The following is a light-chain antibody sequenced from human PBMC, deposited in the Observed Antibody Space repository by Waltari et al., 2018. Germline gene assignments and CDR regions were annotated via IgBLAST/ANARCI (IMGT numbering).Light chain of an antibody. J-gene: IGKJ3*01. V-gene: IGKV1-33*01. CDR2: DAS. CDR1: QDISNY. Sequence: DIQITKSPSSLSASVGDRVTITCPASQDISNYLNWYQQKPGKAPKLLIHDASKLETGVPSRFSGSQSGTHFTLTISSLQPEDIATYYCQRYDNLPIFAFGPGTKVDVK. CDR3: QRYDNLPIFA.